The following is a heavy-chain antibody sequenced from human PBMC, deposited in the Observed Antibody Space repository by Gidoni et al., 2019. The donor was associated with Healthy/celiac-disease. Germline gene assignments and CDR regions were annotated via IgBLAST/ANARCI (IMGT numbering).Heavy chain of an antibody. D-gene: IGHD2-15*01. CDR1: GGSFSGYY. CDR2: INHSGST. V-gene: IGHV4-34*01. CDR3: AKGGRSPG. J-gene: IGHJ4*02. Sequence: QVQLQQWGAGLLKPSEPLSLTGAVYGGSFSGYYWSWIRQPPGKGLEWIGEINHSGSTNYNPSLKSRVTISVDTSKNQFSLKLSSVTAADTAVYYCAKGGRSPGWGQGTLVTVSS.